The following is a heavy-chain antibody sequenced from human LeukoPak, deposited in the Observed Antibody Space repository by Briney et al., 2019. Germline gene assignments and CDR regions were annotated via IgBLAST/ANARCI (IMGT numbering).Heavy chain of an antibody. CDR3: ARVVRITMIVVVTRDAFDI. V-gene: IGHV4-34*01. D-gene: IGHD3-22*01. CDR1: GGSFSGYY. J-gene: IGHJ3*02. Sequence: SETLSLTCAVYGGSFSGYYWSWIRQPPGKGLEWIGEINHSGSTNYNPSLKSRVTISVDTSENQFSLKLSSVTAADTAVYYCARVVRITMIVVVTRDAFDIWGQGTMVTVSS. CDR2: INHSGST.